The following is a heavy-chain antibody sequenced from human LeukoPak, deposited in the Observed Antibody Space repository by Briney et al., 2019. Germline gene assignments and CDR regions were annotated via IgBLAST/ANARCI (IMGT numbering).Heavy chain of an antibody. CDR1: GFTFSSYA. J-gene: IGHJ4*02. Sequence: SGGSLRLSCAASGFTFSSYAMHWVRKAPGKGLVWVAVISYDGSNKYYADSVKGRFTISRDNSKSTLYLQMNSLRAEDTAVYYCARGLVGATRGPCDYWGQGTLVTVSS. V-gene: IGHV3-30-3*01. CDR3: ARGLVGATRGPCDY. D-gene: IGHD1-26*01. CDR2: ISYDGSNK.